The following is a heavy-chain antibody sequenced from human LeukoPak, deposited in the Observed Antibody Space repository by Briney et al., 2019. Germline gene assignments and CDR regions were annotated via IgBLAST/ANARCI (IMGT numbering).Heavy chain of an antibody. J-gene: IGHJ4*02. D-gene: IGHD2-21*02. CDR3: ATDRDNSDWQKRFDS. CDR1: GFTFSTYW. CDR2: INQDASEI. V-gene: IGHV3-7*01. Sequence: GGSLRLSCAASGFTFSTYWMNWYRQAPGKGLEWVGNINQDASEINYVDSVRGRFTISRDNAKNSLHLQMNSLRAEDTAVYYCATDRDNSDWQKRFDSWGQGTLVTVSS.